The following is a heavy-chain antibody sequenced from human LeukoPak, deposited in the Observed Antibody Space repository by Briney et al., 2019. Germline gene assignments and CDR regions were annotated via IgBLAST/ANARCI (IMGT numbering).Heavy chain of an antibody. J-gene: IGHJ4*02. Sequence: PGRSLRLSCTASGFTFGDYAMTWVRQAPGKGLEWVGFIASETYGGTAEYAASVKGRFTISRDDSKSIAYLQMSSLRAEDTAIYYCAKNFWNYGIFDYWGQGTLVTVSS. CDR1: GFTFGDYA. D-gene: IGHD1-7*01. CDR2: IASETYGGTA. CDR3: AKNFWNYGIFDY. V-gene: IGHV3-49*04.